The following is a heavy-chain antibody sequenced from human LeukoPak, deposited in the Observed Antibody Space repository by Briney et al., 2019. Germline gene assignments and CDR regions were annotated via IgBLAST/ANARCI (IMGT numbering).Heavy chain of an antibody. Sequence: GGSLRLSCAASGFTFSTYAMNWVRQAPGKGLEWVSVIIGNGGGIAYADSVKGRFTISRDNSNNILYLQMNSLRADDTAVYYCAKDRIPDGHYSIDFWGQGSLVTVSS. CDR3: AKDRIPDGHYSIDF. CDR1: GFTFSTYA. J-gene: IGHJ4*02. V-gene: IGHV3-23*01. CDR2: IIGNGGGI. D-gene: IGHD5-24*01.